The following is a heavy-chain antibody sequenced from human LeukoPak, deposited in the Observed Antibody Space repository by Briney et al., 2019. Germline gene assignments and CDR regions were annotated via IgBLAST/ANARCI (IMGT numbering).Heavy chain of an antibody. J-gene: IGHJ5*02. D-gene: IGHD4-17*01. V-gene: IGHV4-30-4*08. Sequence: SWVRQPPGKGLEWIGYIYYSGSTYYNPSLKSRVTISVDTSKNQFSLKLSSVTAADTAVYYCARAEVTTNWFDPWGQGTLVTVSS. CDR2: IYYSGST. CDR3: ARAEVTTNWFDP.